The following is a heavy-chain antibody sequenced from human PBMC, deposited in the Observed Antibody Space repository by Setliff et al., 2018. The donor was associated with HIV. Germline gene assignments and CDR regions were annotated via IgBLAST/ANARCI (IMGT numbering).Heavy chain of an antibody. CDR3: ARLYLNTGGYWASTYRYLDL. CDR2: ISSGGNT. CDR1: GVSITSTNFY. V-gene: IGHV4-39*01. Sequence: NPSETLSLTCTVSGVSITSTNFYWGWIRQPPGKGLEWIGSISSGGNTYYNTSLKSRVTMSIDTSNTQFSLKLSSVTAADTSVYHCARLYLNTGGYWASTYRYLDLWGRGTLVTVSS. D-gene: IGHD2-8*02. J-gene: IGHJ2*01.